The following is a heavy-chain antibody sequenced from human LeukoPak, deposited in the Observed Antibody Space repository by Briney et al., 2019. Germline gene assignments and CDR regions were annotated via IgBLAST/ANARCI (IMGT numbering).Heavy chain of an antibody. CDR1: GGSISSYY. Sequence: SETLSLTCTVSGGSISSYYWSWIRQPPGKGLEWIGYIYYSGSTNYNPSLKSRVTISVDTSKNQFSLKLSSVAAADTAVYYCARTSGSYFYYYGMDVWGQGTTVTVSS. J-gene: IGHJ6*02. CDR3: ARTSGSYFYYYGMDV. CDR2: IYYSGST. V-gene: IGHV4-59*01. D-gene: IGHD1-26*01.